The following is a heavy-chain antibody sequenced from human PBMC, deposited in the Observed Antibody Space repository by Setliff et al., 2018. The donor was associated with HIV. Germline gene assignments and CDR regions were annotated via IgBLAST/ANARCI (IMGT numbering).Heavy chain of an antibody. J-gene: IGHJ6*03. CDR2: INHSGDT. Sequence: PSETLSLTCAVYGVSFTGHYWSWIRQPPGKGLEWIGEINHSGDTNYNPSLKSRVTISVDMSKNQFSLKLRSVTAADTAVYYCARGPGGWQRDYYYYMDVWGKGTTVTVS. CDR3: ARGPGGWQRDYYYYMDV. CDR1: GVSFTGHY. D-gene: IGHD2-15*01. V-gene: IGHV4-34*01.